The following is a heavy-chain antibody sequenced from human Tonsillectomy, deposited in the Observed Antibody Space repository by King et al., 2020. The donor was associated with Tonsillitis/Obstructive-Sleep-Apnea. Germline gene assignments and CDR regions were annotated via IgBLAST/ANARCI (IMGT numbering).Heavy chain of an antibody. CDR2: IYYSGST. Sequence: VQLQESGPGLVKPSETLSLTCTVSGGSISSYYWSWIRQPPGKGLEWIGYIYYSGSTNYNPSLKSRVTISVDTSKNQFSLKLSSVTAADTAVYYCARAGVKWGHWLLPHYWGQGTLVTVSS. J-gene: IGHJ4*02. V-gene: IGHV4-59*01. D-gene: IGHD6-19*01. CDR3: ARAGVKWGHWLLPHY. CDR1: GGSISSYY.